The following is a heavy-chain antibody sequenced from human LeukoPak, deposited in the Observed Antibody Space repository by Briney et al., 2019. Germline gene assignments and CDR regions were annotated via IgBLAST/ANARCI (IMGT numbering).Heavy chain of an antibody. J-gene: IGHJ4*02. D-gene: IGHD2-8*02. CDR1: GGTFSSYA. CDR3: TSGTVQRY. V-gene: IGHV1-46*01. CDR2: INPSGGST. Sequence: GASVKVSCKASGGTFSSYAISWVRQAPGQGLEWMGLINPSGGSTTYAQKFQGRVTMTRDTSTSTVYMELSSRRPEDTAMYYCTSGTVQRYWGQGTLVTVSS.